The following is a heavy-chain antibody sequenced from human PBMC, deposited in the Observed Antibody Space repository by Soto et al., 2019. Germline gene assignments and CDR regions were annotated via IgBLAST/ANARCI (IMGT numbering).Heavy chain of an antibody. CDR1: GYSFTTNW. CDR2: IYPGDSDT. J-gene: IGHJ1*01. V-gene: IGHV5-51*01. CDR3: ARHSGVAEDGNH. Sequence: GESLKISCKGSGYSFTTNWIGWVRQMPGKGLEWMGVIYPGDSDTRYSPSFQGQVAISADKSIKPAYLQWSSLKASDTAMYYCARHSGVAEDGNHWGQGTRVTVSS. D-gene: IGHD6-13*01.